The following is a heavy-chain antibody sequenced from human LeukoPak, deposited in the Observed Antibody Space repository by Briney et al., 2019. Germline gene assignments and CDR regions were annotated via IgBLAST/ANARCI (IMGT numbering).Heavy chain of an antibody. CDR3: ASFISVPSAIY. CDR1: GYSFTDYW. V-gene: IGHV5-10-1*01. CDR2: IDPADSYT. J-gene: IGHJ4*02. D-gene: IGHD2-2*02. Sequence: GESLRISCKDSGYSFTDYWINWVRQMPGKGLEWMGRIDPADSYTDYSPSFQGHVTISADKSISTAYLQWSSLKASDTAIYYCASFISVPSAIYWGQGTLVTVSS.